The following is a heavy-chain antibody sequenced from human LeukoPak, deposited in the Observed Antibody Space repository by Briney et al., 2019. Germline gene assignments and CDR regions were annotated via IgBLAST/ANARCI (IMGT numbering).Heavy chain of an antibody. V-gene: IGHV1-2*02. J-gene: IGHJ4*02. D-gene: IGHD6-13*01. CDR3: ARDAPRIAAAGHGDY. CDR2: INPNSGGT. CDR1: GYTFTGYY. Sequence: GASVKVSCKASGYTFTGYYIHWVRQAPGQGLEWMGWINPNSGGTIYAQKFQGRVTMTRDTSISTAYMELSRLRSDDTAVYYCARDAPRIAAAGHGDYWGQGTLVTVSS.